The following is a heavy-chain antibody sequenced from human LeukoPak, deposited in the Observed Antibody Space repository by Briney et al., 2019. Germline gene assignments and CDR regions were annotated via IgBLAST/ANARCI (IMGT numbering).Heavy chain of an antibody. V-gene: IGHV3-9*01. CDR3: ARGLGGDQGYFDL. CDR1: GFIFDDYA. J-gene: IGHJ2*01. CDR2: ISWNSGSL. Sequence: GGSLRLSCAASGFIFDDYAMHWVRHAPGKGLEWVSGISWNSGSLAYADSVKGRFTISRDNAKNSLYLQMNSLRTEDTALYYCARGLGGDQGYFDLWGRGTLATVSS. D-gene: IGHD3-10*01.